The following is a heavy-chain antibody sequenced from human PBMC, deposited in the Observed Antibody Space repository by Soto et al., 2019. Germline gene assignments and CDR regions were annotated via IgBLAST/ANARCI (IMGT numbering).Heavy chain of an antibody. Sequence: LRRSCAASGFMFSYHGMHWVRQDPGKGLEWVALIAYDGSYKYFADSVKGRFTISRDNSKNTLILQMNSLRAEDTAVYFCVQSRGSSSLAARVAPFDYWAQGPL. V-gene: IGHV3-30*18. CDR1: GFMFSYHG. J-gene: IGHJ4*02. D-gene: IGHD6-6*01. CDR2: IAYDGSYK. CDR3: VQSRGSSSLAARVAPFDY.